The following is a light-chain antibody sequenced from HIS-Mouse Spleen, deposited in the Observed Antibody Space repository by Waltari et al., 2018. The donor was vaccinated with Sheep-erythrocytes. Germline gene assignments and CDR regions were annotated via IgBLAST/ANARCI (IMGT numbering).Light chain of an antibody. V-gene: IGLV3-10*01. Sequence: SYELTQPPSVSVSPGQPARITCPGDALPKNYAYWYQQKSVPAPVLVIYEDSKRPAGIPERFSGSSSGTMATVTISGAQVEDEADYYCYSTDSSGNHWVFGGGTKLTVL. CDR1: ALPKNY. J-gene: IGLJ3*02. CDR3: YSTDSSGNHWV. CDR2: EDS.